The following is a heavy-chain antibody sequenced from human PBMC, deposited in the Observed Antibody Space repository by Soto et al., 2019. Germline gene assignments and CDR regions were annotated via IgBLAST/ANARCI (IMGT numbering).Heavy chain of an antibody. CDR1: GFTFGHYA. V-gene: IGHV3-30-3*01. Sequence: PGASVRLSCAASGFTFGHYAMHWVRQAPDKGLEWVSVISFNGSNEFFAYSVKGRLSICRDSSANTLYLQMTNLRTEDTAMYDCERDRVRGYCTGGLCYLGIDHWGRG. J-gene: IGHJ4*02. CDR2: ISFNGSNE. CDR3: ERDRVRGYCTGGLCYLGIDH. D-gene: IGHD2-8*02.